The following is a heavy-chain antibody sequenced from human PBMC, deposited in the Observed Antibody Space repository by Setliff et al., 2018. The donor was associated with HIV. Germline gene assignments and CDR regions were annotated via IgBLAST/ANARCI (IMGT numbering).Heavy chain of an antibody. Sequence: SETLSLTCAVYGGSFSGYYWSWIRQPPGKGLEWIGEINHSGSTNYNPSLKSRVTISVDTSKNQFSLELSSVTAADTAVYYCARLTGIYYYYYYMDVWGKGTTVTVSS. CDR1: GGSFSGYY. V-gene: IGHV4-34*01. CDR3: ARLTGIYYYYYYMDV. J-gene: IGHJ6*03. CDR2: INHSGST. D-gene: IGHD3-10*01.